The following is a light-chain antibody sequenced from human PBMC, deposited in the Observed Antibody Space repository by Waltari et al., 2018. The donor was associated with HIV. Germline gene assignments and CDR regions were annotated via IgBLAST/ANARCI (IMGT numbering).Light chain of an antibody. Sequence: NFMLTQSHSVSESPGKPVTISCTGNSGSIASTLVHWYQQRPGSAPRNVIYEDNRRPSGVPDRFSGSIDTSSNSASLTISGLKTEDEADYYCQSLYGSNPVFGGGTKLTVL. J-gene: IGLJ3*02. CDR1: SGSIASTL. CDR2: EDN. V-gene: IGLV6-57*02. CDR3: QSLYGSNPV.